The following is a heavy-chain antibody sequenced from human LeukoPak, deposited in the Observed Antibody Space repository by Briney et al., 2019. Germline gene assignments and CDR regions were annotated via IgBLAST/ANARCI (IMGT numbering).Heavy chain of an antibody. J-gene: IGHJ6*02. V-gene: IGHV3-30*18. CDR2: ISYDGSNK. D-gene: IGHD6-19*01. Sequence: GWPLILFCAASGISFSSYGMHWVRQAPGKGLLPVAVISYDGSNKYYADSVKGRFTISRDNSKNTLYLQMNSLRAEDTAVYYCAKDLIAVLSAGYYYGMDVWGQGTTVTVSS. CDR1: GISFSSYG. CDR3: AKDLIAVLSAGYYYGMDV.